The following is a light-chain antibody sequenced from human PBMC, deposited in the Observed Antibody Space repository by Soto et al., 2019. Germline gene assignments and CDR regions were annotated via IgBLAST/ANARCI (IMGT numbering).Light chain of an antibody. CDR2: MVS. CDR3: LQVTPWPHT. V-gene: IGKV2-30*02. J-gene: IGKJ2*01. Sequence: DVVMTQSPLSLPVTLGQPASISCRSSQGLVHSDGSTYLNWYHQRPGQPPRSLIYMVSERDSGVPDIFIGRRSSTDFTLEISRVQSEDIGVYYCLQVTPWPHTFGQGTKLEIK. CDR1: QGLVHSDGSTY.